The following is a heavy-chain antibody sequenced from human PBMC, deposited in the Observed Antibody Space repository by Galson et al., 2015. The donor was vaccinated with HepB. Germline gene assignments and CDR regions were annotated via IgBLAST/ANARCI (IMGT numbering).Heavy chain of an antibody. Sequence: SLRLSCAASGFTFSSYGMHWVRQAPGKGLEWVAVIWYDGSNKYYADSVKGRFTISRDNSKNTLYLQMNSLRAEDTAVYYCARDQGVTMVRGGGFYMDVWGKGTTVTVSS. D-gene: IGHD3-10*01. V-gene: IGHV3-33*01. CDR3: ARDQGVTMVRGGGFYMDV. CDR1: GFTFSSYG. J-gene: IGHJ6*03. CDR2: IWYDGSNK.